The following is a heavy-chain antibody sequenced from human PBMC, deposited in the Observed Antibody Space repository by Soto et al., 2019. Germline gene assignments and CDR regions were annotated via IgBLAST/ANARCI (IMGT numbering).Heavy chain of an antibody. V-gene: IGHV1-69*04. Sequence: GASVKVSCKASGGTFSSYTISWVRQAPGQGLEWMGRIIPILGIANYAQKLQGRVTMTTDTSTSTAYMELRSLRSDDTAVYYCARDHGQWLVLRASDIWRQGTMDTVSS. J-gene: IGHJ3*02. CDR3: ARDHGQWLVLRASDI. CDR2: IIPILGIA. D-gene: IGHD6-19*01. CDR1: GGTFSSYT.